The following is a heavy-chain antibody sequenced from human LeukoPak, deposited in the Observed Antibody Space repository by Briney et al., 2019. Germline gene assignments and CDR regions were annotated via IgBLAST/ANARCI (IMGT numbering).Heavy chain of an antibody. CDR1: GYTFTANY. V-gene: IGHV1-2*02. CDR3: ARRQPYCSGGACYH. Sequence: ASVKVSCKTSGYTFTANYIHWVRQAPAQGLEWMGWINPKSGVTNYAQKFQGRVTMTRDTSISTAYMELNSLRSDDTAVYFCARRQPYCSGGACYHWGQGTLVTVSS. D-gene: IGHD2-15*01. J-gene: IGHJ1*01. CDR2: INPKSGVT.